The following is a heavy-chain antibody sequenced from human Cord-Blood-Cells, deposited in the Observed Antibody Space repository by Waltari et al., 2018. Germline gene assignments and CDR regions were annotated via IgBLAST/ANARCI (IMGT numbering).Heavy chain of an antibody. V-gene: IGHV3-30-3*01. CDR1: GFTFSSYA. J-gene: IGHJ6*03. CDR3: AREDGGNYYYYYYYMDV. CDR2: IAYDGSNK. Sequence: QVQLVESGGGVVQPGRSLRLSGAASGFTFSSYAMHWVRQAPGKGLEWRAVIAYDGSNKYYADSVKGRFTIARDNSKNTLYLQMNSLRAEDKAVDYCAREDGGNYYYYYYYMDVWGKGTTVTVSS. D-gene: IGHD2-21*02.